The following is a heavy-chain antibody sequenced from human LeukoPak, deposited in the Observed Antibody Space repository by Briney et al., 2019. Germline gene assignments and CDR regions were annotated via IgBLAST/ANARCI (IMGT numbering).Heavy chain of an antibody. CDR3: AKDTRDIVVVPAASRPGALDY. J-gene: IGHJ4*02. CDR2: IRYDGSNK. CDR1: GFTFSSYG. V-gene: IGHV3-30*02. Sequence: GGSLRLSCAASGFTFSSYGMHWVRQAPGKGLEWVAFIRYDGSNKYYADSVKGRFTISRDNSKNTLYLQMNSLRAEDTAVYYSAKDTRDIVVVPAASRPGALDYWGQGTLVTVSS. D-gene: IGHD2-2*01.